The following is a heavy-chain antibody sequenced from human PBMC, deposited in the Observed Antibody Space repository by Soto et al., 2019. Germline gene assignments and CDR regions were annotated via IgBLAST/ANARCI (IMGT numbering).Heavy chain of an antibody. D-gene: IGHD3-16*02. CDR1: GYTFISYW. CDR2: IYPGDSDT. V-gene: IGHV5-51*01. CDR3: ARIIAASGTGFDY. Sequence: GESLKISCKGSGYTFISYWIGWVRQKPGKGLEWMGMIYPGDSDTRYSPSFQGQVTISADKSINTAYLQWSSLEASDTAVYYCARIIAASGTGFDYWGQGTLVTVSS. J-gene: IGHJ4*02.